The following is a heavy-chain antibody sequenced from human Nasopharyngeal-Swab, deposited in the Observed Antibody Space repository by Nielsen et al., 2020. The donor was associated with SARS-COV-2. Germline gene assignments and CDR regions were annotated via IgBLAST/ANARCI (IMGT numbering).Heavy chain of an antibody. Sequence: GESLKISCAASGFIFSGSAMHWVRQASGKGLEWVGRIGDKDHNYATTYGAAVKGRFTISRDDSKNTAFLQIDSLKIEDTALYYCTTDYYFDYWGQGTLVTVSS. V-gene: IGHV3-73*01. CDR2: IGDKDHNYAT. CDR1: GFIFSGSA. J-gene: IGHJ4*02. CDR3: TTDYYFDY.